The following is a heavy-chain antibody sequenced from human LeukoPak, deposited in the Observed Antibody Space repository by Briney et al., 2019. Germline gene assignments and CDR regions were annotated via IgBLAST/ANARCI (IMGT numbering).Heavy chain of an antibody. D-gene: IGHD5-18*01. J-gene: IGHJ4*02. CDR2: INHSGST. CDR3: ASSGVPLVDTAMVTKLVDY. V-gene: IGHV4-34*01. Sequence: PSETLSLTCAVYGGSFSGYYWSWIRQPPGKGLEWIGEINHSGSTNYNPSLKSRVTISVDTSKNQLSLKLSSVTAADTAVYYCASSGVPLVDTAMVTKLVDYWGQGTLVTVSS. CDR1: GGSFSGYY.